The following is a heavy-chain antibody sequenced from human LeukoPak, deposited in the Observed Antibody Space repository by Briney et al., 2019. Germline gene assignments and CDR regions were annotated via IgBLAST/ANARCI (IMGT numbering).Heavy chain of an antibody. D-gene: IGHD6-19*01. CDR3: AKAGSGWLGGFDY. V-gene: IGHV3-23*01. CDR2: ISASGGTT. Sequence: GGSLRLSCAASGFTFSSYAMSWVRQAPGKGLEWVSAISASGGTTYYADSVKGRFTITRDNSKNTLYLQMNSLRAEDTAVYYCAKAGSGWLGGFDYWGQGTLVTVSS. J-gene: IGHJ4*02. CDR1: GFTFSSYA.